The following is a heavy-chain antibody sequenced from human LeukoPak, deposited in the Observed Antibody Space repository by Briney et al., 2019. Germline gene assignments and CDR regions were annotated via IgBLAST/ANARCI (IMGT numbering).Heavy chain of an antibody. Sequence: GASVKVSCKVSGYTLTELSMHWVRQAPGKGLEWMAGFDPEDGETIYAQKFQGRVTMTEDTSTDTAYMELSSLRSEDTAVYYCATVLVVVPAAMRTDAFDIWGQGTMVTVSS. CDR1: GYTLTELS. V-gene: IGHV1-24*01. CDR3: ATVLVVVPAAMRTDAFDI. J-gene: IGHJ3*02. CDR2: FDPEDGET. D-gene: IGHD2-2*01.